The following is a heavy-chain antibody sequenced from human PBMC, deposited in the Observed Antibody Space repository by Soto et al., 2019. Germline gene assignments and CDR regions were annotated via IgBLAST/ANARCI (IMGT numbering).Heavy chain of an antibody. J-gene: IGHJ4*02. CDR3: ARGRYGDY. V-gene: IGHV1-18*01. CDR2: ISAHNGNT. Sequence: QVHLVQSGAEVKKPGASVKVSCKASGYTFTSYGITWVRQAAGQGLEWMGWISAHNGNTDYAQKLQGRVIVTRDTSTSAAYMDLRSLRSDDTAVYYCARGRYGDYWGQGALVTVSS. CDR1: GYTFTSYG. D-gene: IGHD1-1*01.